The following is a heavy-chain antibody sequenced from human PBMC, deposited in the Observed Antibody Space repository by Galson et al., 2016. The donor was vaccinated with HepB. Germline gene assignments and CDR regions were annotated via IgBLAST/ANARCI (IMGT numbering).Heavy chain of an antibody. J-gene: IGHJ5*02. Sequence: SLRLSCAASGFTFNAHWMNWVRQAPGKGLEWVANIRGDGIVSYYAESVRGRFTISRDNAKNSLYLQMNGLRVDETAVYYCSRERTGRYFAWGQGTLVTVSS. CDR3: SRERTGRYFA. CDR1: GFTFNAHW. V-gene: IGHV3-7*01. D-gene: IGHD3-10*01. CDR2: IRGDGIVS.